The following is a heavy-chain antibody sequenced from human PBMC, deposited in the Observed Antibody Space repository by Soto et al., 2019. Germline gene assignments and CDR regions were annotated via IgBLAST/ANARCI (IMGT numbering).Heavy chain of an antibody. CDR2: IKRKADGGTT. CDR3: TTDAPSTIFGVIAGGKFDR. Sequence: PGGSLRLSCAASGFTFSNAWMSWVRQAPGKGLEWVGRIKRKADGGTTDYAAPVKGRFTISRDDSKNTLFLQMNSLKTEDTAVYYCTTDAPSTIFGVIAGGKFDRWGQGTLVTVSS. D-gene: IGHD3-3*01. J-gene: IGHJ5*02. V-gene: IGHV3-15*01. CDR1: GFTFSNAW.